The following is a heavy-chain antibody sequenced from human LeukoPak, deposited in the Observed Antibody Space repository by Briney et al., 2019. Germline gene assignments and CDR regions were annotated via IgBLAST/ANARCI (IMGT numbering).Heavy chain of an antibody. V-gene: IGHV5-51*01. CDR3: ARLYYYDSSGHFDY. CDR1: GYSFTSFW. CDR2: IYPGDSDT. D-gene: IGHD3-22*01. J-gene: IGHJ4*02. Sequence: GESLKTSCKGSGYSFTSFWIAWVRQIPGKGLEWMGIIYPGDSDTRYSPSFQGQVTISAAKSISTAYLQWSSLKVSHTAMYYCARLYYYDSSGHFDYWGQGTLVTVSS.